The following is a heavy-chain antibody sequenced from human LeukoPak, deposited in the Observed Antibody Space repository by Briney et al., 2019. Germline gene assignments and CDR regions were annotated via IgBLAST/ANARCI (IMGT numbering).Heavy chain of an antibody. CDR3: ASRDCSSTSCYMYYFDY. D-gene: IGHD2-2*01. J-gene: IGHJ4*02. V-gene: IGHV3-23*01. CDR2: ISGSDGST. CDR1: GFTFSSYA. Sequence: PGGSLRLSCAASGFTFSSYAMSWVRQAPGKGLEWVSAISGSDGSTYYADSVKGRFTISRDNSKNTLYLQMNSLRADDTAVYYCASRDCSSTSCYMYYFDYWGQGTLVTVSS.